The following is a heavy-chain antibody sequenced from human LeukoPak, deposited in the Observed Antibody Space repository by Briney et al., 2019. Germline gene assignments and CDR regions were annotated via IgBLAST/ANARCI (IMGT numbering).Heavy chain of an antibody. D-gene: IGHD2-15*01. J-gene: IGHJ6*02. CDR3: ARGDCSGGSCSSMDV. CDR1: GFTLSTYD. V-gene: IGHV3-13*04. CDR2: INPAGDT. Sequence: PGGSLRLSCAASGFTLSTYDMHWVRQATGKGLEWVSGINPAGDTYYPGSVKGRFTISREDAKNSFYLQMNSLRVGDTAVYYCARGDCSGGSCSSMDVWGQGTTVTVSS.